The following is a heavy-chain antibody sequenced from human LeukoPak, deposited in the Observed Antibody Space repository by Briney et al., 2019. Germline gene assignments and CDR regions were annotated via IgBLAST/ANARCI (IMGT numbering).Heavy chain of an antibody. D-gene: IGHD3-10*01. CDR1: GFTSSSYA. J-gene: IGHJ6*02. CDR3: AKSGGLSGSGRLGMDV. V-gene: IGHV3-23*01. Sequence: GGSLRLSCAASGFTSSSYAMSWVRQAPGKGLEWVSVISGSGGSTYYADSVKGRFTISRDNSINTLYLQMSSLRAEDAAVYYCAKSGGLSGSGRLGMDVWGQGTTVTVSS. CDR2: ISGSGGST.